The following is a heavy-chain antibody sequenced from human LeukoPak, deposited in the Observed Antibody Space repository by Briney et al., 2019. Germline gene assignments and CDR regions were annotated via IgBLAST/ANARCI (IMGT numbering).Heavy chain of an antibody. CDR2: IYASGST. Sequence: SQTLSLTCTVSGCSFSIGSYYWSWIRQPAGMAPEWIGRIYASGSTNDNPSIKRRVTISVDTSKNHFSLKLSSVTAADTAIYYCARDYFDSSGYHLDYWGQGALVTVSS. CDR1: GCSFSIGSYY. J-gene: IGHJ4*02. CDR3: ARDYFDSSGYHLDY. D-gene: IGHD3-22*01. V-gene: IGHV4-61*02.